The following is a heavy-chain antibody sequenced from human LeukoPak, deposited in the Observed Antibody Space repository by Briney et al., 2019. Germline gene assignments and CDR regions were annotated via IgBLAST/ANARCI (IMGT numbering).Heavy chain of an antibody. D-gene: IGHD6-13*01. CDR1: GFTFDDYA. J-gene: IGHJ4*02. V-gene: IGHV3-43*02. Sequence: GGSLRLSCAASGFTFDDYAMHWVRQAPGKGLEWVSLISGDGGSTYYADSVKGRFTISRDNSKNSLYLQMNSLRTEDTALYYCAKVWDYSSSWSYFDYWGQGTLVTVSP. CDR2: ISGDGGST. CDR3: AKVWDYSSSWSYFDY.